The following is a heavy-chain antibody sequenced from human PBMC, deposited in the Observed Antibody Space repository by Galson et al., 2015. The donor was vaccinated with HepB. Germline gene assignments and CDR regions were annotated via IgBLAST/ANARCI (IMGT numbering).Heavy chain of an antibody. Sequence: SLRLSCAASGFTFSSYAMHWVRQAPGKGLEWVAVISYDGSNKYYADSVKGRFTISRDNSKNTLYLQMNSLRAEDTAVYYCARVVCSSTSCYLGGDAFDIWGQGTMVTVSS. CDR3: ARVVCSSTSCYLGGDAFDI. CDR2: ISYDGSNK. J-gene: IGHJ3*02. V-gene: IGHV3-30-3*01. CDR1: GFTFSSYA. D-gene: IGHD2-2*01.